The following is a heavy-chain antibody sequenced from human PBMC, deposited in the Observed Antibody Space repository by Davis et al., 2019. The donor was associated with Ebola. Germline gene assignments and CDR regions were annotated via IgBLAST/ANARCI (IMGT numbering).Heavy chain of an antibody. CDR1: GYSFDTYA. J-gene: IGHJ5*02. D-gene: IGHD3-22*01. Sequence: ASVKVSCKASGYSFDTYAIHWVRQAPGQGLEWMAWINAYTGDTKYSQKFQDRITVSVDTAASTGYMEVNSLTSEDTAIYYCARGRDYYDRSSYYPFSWLDPWGQGTLVTVSS. CDR3: ARGRDYYDRSSYYPFSWLDP. V-gene: IGHV1-3*01. CDR2: INAYTGDT.